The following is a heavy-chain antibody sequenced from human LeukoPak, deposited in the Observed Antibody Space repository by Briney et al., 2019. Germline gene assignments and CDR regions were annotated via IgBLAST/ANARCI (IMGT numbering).Heavy chain of an antibody. Sequence: SETLSLTCAVSGYSLSSGYYWGWIRPPPGKGLEWIGSIYHSGSTYYNPSLKSRVTISVDTSKNQFSLKLSSVTAADTAVYYCAMEEAVAGSKGYWGQGTLVTVSS. J-gene: IGHJ4*02. CDR3: AMEEAVAGSKGY. CDR2: IYHSGST. CDR1: GYSLSSGYY. D-gene: IGHD6-19*01. V-gene: IGHV4-38-2*01.